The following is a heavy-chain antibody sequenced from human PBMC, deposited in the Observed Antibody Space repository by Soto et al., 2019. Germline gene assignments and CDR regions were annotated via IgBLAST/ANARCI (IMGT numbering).Heavy chain of an antibody. CDR1: GYTFTSYG. V-gene: IGHV1-18*01. D-gene: IGHD2-15*01. J-gene: IGHJ5*02. Sequence: QVQLVQSGAEVKKPGASVKVSCKASGYTFTSYGISWVRQAPGQGLEWMGRISAYNGNTNYAQKLQGRVTMTTDTTPSTAYKELRSLGSGDTAVYYCARVVGALGHWFDPWGQGTLVTVSS. CDR3: ARVVGALGHWFDP. CDR2: ISAYNGNT.